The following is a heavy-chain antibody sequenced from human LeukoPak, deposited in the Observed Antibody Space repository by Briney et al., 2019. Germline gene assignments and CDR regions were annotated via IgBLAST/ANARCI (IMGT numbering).Heavy chain of an antibody. CDR3: AGHHPRNTVDF. CDR1: GGSISSHY. V-gene: IGHV4-59*08. D-gene: IGHD2-8*02. J-gene: IGHJ4*02. CDR2: IYYSGTT. Sequence: SETLSLTCTVSGGSISSHYWSWIRQPPGKGLEWIGYIYYSGTTNYNPSLKSRVTISLDTSKNQFSLKLSSVTAADTAVYYCAGHHPRNTVDFWGQGTLVTVSS.